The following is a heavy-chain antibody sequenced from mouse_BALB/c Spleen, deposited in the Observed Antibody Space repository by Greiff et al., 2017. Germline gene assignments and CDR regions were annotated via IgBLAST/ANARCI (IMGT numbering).Heavy chain of an antibody. J-gene: IGHJ3*01. Sequence: EVHLVESGGGLVKPGGSLKLSCAASGFTFSSYAMSWVRQTPEKRLEWVASISSGGSTYYPDSVKGRFTISRDNARNILYLQMSSLRSEDTAMYYCARGDGNYVAYWGQGTLVTVSA. CDR3: ARGDGNYVAY. D-gene: IGHD2-1*01. CDR2: ISSGGST. V-gene: IGHV5-6-5*01. CDR1: GFTFSSYA.